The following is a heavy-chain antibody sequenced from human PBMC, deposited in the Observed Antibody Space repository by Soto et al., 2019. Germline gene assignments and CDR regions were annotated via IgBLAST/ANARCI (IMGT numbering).Heavy chain of an antibody. J-gene: IGHJ6*03. Sequence: QVQLVQSGAEVKKPGASVKVSCKASGYTFTSYGISWVRQAPGQGLEWMGWISAYNGNTNYAQKLQGRVTMTTDTATSTSYMELRSLRSDDTALYYCAREIMVYATNYYYYYMDVWGKGTTVTVSS. V-gene: IGHV1-18*01. CDR1: GYTFTSYG. CDR3: AREIMVYATNYYYYYMDV. D-gene: IGHD2-8*01. CDR2: ISAYNGNT.